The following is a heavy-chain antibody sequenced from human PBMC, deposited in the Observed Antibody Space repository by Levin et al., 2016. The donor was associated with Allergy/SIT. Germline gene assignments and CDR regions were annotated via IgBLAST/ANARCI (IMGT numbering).Heavy chain of an antibody. CDR3: AKRVWGWYFDL. CDR2: ISSNGGSR. J-gene: IGHJ2*01. V-gene: IGHV3-64D*06. Sequence: WIRQPPGKGLEFVSSISSNGGSRSYADSVKGRVTISRDNSKNTLYLQMSSLRPEDTAVYYCAKRVWGWYFDLWGRGTLVTVSS. D-gene: IGHD3-16*01.